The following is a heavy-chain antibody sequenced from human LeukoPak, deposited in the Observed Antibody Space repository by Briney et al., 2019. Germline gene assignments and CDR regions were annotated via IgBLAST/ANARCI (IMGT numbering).Heavy chain of an antibody. J-gene: IGHJ4*02. CDR3: ARERIAAAFDY. CDR1: GGSISSYY. D-gene: IGHD6-13*01. Sequence: PSETLSLTCTVSGGSISSYYWSWIRQPPGKGLEWIGYIYYSGSTNYNPSLKSRVTISVDTSKNQFSLKLSSVTAADTAVYYCARERIAAAFDYWGQGTLVTVSS. V-gene: IGHV4-59*01. CDR2: IYYSGST.